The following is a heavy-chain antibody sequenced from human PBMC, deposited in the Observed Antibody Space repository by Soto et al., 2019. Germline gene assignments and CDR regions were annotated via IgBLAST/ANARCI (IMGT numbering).Heavy chain of an antibody. CDR3: AKGEIIMVAPGIDS. CDR1: GFTFSSYG. D-gene: IGHD2-21*01. Sequence: GGSLRLSCAASGFTFSSYGMHWVRQAPGKGLEWVAVISYDGSNKYYADSVKGRFTISRDNSKNTLYLQMNSLRAEDTAVYYCAKGEIIMVAPGIDSWGQGTLVTVSS. V-gene: IGHV3-30*18. CDR2: ISYDGSNK. J-gene: IGHJ4*02.